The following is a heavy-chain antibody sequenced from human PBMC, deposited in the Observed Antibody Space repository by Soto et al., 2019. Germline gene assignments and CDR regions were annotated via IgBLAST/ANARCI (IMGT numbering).Heavy chain of an antibody. Sequence: QVQVVESGGGVVQPGRSLRLSCAASGFSFSSYAMHWVRQAPGKGLEWVAVISYDGNNKYYADSVKGRITISRDSSKNMVDLQMNSLRPEYTAVYYCARAPPRGIAAPGTWGSGMDVWGQGTTVTVSS. J-gene: IGHJ6*02. CDR1: GFSFSSYA. CDR3: ARAPPRGIAAPGTWGSGMDV. D-gene: IGHD6-13*01. V-gene: IGHV3-30-3*01. CDR2: ISYDGNNK.